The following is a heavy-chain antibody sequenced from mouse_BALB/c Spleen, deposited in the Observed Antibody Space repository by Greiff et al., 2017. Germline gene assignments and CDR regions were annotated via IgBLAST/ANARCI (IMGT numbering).Heavy chain of an antibody. D-gene: IGHD2-4*01. J-gene: IGHJ4*01. CDR3: DREALRRENYYAMDY. V-gene: IGHV2-9*02. Sequence: QVQLKESGPGLVAPSQSLSITCTVSGFSLTSYGVHWVRQPPGKGLEWLGVIWAGGSTNYNSASMSSLSISKDNSKSQVFLKMNSLQTDDTAMYYCDREALRRENYYAMDYWGQGTSVTVSS. CDR2: IWAGGST. CDR1: GFSLTSYG.